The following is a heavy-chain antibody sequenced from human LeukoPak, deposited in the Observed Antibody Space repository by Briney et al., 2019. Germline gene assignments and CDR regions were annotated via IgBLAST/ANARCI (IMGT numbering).Heavy chain of an antibody. J-gene: IGHJ4*02. CDR3: ARDGWALGYCSGGSCYIFDY. D-gene: IGHD2-15*01. CDR1: GFTFDDYG. CDR2: INWNGGST. V-gene: IGHV3-20*04. Sequence: SGGSLRLSGAASGFTFDDYGMSWVRQAPGKGLEWVSGINWNGGSTGYADSVKGRFTISRDNAKNSLYLQMNSLRAEDTALYYCARDGWALGYCSGGSCYIFDYWGQGTLVTVSS.